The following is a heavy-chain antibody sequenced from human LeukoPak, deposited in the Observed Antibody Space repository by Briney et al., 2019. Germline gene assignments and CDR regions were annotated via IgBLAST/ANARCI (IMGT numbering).Heavy chain of an antibody. J-gene: IGHJ4*02. CDR3: ARGGDGYADY. Sequence: SGGSLRLSCAASGFTFSSYRMNWVRQAPGKGLEWVSSISSSSSYIYYADSVKGRFTISRDNAKNSLYLQMNSLRAEDTAVYYCARGGDGYADYWGQGTLVTVSS. V-gene: IGHV3-21*01. D-gene: IGHD5-24*01. CDR1: GFTFSSYR. CDR2: ISSSSSYI.